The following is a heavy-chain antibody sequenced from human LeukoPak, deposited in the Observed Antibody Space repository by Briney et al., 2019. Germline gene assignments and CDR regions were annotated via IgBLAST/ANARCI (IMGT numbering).Heavy chain of an antibody. D-gene: IGHD3-3*02. CDR1: GGTFSSYA. V-gene: IGHV1-69*04. CDR3: ARISGVVKHHAFDY. CDR2: IIPILGIA. J-gene: IGHJ4*02. Sequence: ASVKVSCKASGGTFSSYAISWVRQAPGQGLEWMGRIIPILGIANYAQKFQGRVTITADKSTSTAYMELSSLRSEDTAVYYCARISGVVKHHAFDYWGRGTLVTVSS.